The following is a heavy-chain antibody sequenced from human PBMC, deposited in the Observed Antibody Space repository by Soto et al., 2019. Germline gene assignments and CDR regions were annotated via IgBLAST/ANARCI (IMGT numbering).Heavy chain of an antibody. CDR2: ISAYNGNT. J-gene: IGHJ6*02. CDR1: GYTFTSYG. D-gene: IGHD3-3*01. V-gene: IGHV1-18*01. CDR3: ARDLAIFGMVISPSFVDV. Sequence: ASVKVSCKASGYTFTSYGISWVRQAPGQGLEWMGWISAYNGNTNYAQKLQGRVTMTTDTSTSTAYMELRSLRSDDTAVYYCARDLAIFGMVISPSFVDVWGQGTTDTVSS.